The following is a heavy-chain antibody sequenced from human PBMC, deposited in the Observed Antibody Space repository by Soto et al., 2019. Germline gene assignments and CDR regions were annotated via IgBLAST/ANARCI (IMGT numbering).Heavy chain of an antibody. Sequence: GGSLRLSCAASGFTFRSYTMHWVRQAPGKGLEWVSAISGSGASTYHADSVKGRFTISRDNSENTLYLQMNSLRVEDTAVYYCAKDLSGGDCPWGQGTLVTVSS. CDR1: GFTFRSYT. CDR2: ISGSGAST. D-gene: IGHD2-21*02. CDR3: AKDLSGGDCP. J-gene: IGHJ5*02. V-gene: IGHV3-23*01.